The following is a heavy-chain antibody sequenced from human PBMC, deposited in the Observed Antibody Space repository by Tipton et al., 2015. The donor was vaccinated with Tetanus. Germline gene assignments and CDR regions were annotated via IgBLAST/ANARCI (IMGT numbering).Heavy chain of an antibody. J-gene: IGHJ4*02. CDR2: SWYDGTDK. CDR1: GFIFSSYG. D-gene: IGHD2-15*01. Sequence: SLRLSCAASGFIFSSYGIHWVRQAPGKGLEWVAVSWYDGTDKYYADSVKGRFTISRDNSKITLYLQMNSLRAEDTAVYYCAREAGCSGGSCFSGDFDNWGQGTQVTVSS. V-gene: IGHV3-33*01. CDR3: AREAGCSGGSCFSGDFDN.